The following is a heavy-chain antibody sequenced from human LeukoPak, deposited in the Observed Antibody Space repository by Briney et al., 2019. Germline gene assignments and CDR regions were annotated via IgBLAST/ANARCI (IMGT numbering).Heavy chain of an antibody. CDR2: IGPHSTFT. CDR1: GFTFTDQY. Sequence: ASMKVSCKSSGFTFTDQYIHWVRQGPGQGLEWMGYIGPHSTFTSSPQEFQGRVTMTRDASMSTAYMELTRLTSDDTAVYYCVREGEGPLYKDFDYWGQGTLVTVSS. D-gene: IGHD1-1*01. V-gene: IGHV1-2*02. J-gene: IGHJ4*02. CDR3: VREGEGPLYKDFDY.